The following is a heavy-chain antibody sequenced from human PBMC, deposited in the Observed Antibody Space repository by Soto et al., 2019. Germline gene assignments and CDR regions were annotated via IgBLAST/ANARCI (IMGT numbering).Heavy chain of an antibody. V-gene: IGHV3-11*01. D-gene: IGHD4-4*01. J-gene: IGHJ4*02. CDR2: ISSSGSII. CDR1: GFTLSDYY. Sequence: QVQLVVSGGGLVKPGGSLRISCAASGFTLSDYYISWIRQAPGKGLEWVSYISSSGSIIYYADSVKGRFTISRDNAKNSLYLPMNSLRAEDTAVYYCALAGYDSNYYAVTPLSAGHFWGQGTLVTVSS. CDR3: ALAGYDSNYYAVTPLSAGHF.